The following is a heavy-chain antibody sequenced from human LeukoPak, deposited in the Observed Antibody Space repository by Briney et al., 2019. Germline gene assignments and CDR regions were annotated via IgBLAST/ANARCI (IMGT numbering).Heavy chain of an antibody. D-gene: IGHD3-22*01. CDR2: INPNSGGT. Sequence: ASVKVSCKASGYTFTGYYMHWVRQAPGQGLEWMGWINPNSGGTNYAQKFQGRVTMTRDTSISTAYMELSRLRSDDTAVYYCARGYYYDSSGSLFDYWGQGTLVTVSS. V-gene: IGHV1-2*02. J-gene: IGHJ4*02. CDR1: GYTFTGYY. CDR3: ARGYYYDSSGSLFDY.